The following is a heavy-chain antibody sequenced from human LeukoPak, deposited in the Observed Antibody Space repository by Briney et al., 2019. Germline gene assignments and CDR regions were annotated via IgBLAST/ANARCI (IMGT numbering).Heavy chain of an antibody. CDR3: ARDPYSNYFDL. Sequence: PSETLSLTCTFSGDSISRYYWSWIRQPPGKGLEWIGYIYYSRSTNYNPSLKSRVTISVDTSKNQFSLKLSSVTAADTAVYYCARDPYSNYFDLWGQGTLVTVSS. D-gene: IGHD1-26*01. CDR2: IYYSRST. J-gene: IGHJ4*02. V-gene: IGHV4-59*01. CDR1: GDSISRYY.